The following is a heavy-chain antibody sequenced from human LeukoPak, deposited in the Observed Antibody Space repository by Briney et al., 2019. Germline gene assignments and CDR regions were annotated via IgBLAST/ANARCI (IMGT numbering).Heavy chain of an antibody. Sequence: SENLSLTCTVSGYSISNGYYWGWIRQPPGKGLEWIGSVYHSGSTYYNPSLKSRVTISVDTSKNQFSLKLTSVTAADTAVYYCARGRGSYYYYFDYWGQGTLVTVSS. CDR1: GYSISNGYY. V-gene: IGHV4-38-2*02. CDR2: VYHSGST. CDR3: ARGRGSYYYYFDY. J-gene: IGHJ4*02. D-gene: IGHD1-26*01.